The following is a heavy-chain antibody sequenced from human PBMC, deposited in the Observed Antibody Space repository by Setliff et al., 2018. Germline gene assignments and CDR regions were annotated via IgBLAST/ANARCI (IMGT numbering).Heavy chain of an antibody. D-gene: IGHD3-22*01. CDR1: GGSFKSDDY. V-gene: IGHV4-38-2*01. CDR2: VSHSGNT. Sequence: PSETLSLTCAVYGGSFKSDDYWAWIRQSPGRGLEWIGSVSHSGNTYYSPSLKSRVTMFVDTSKNQFSLMLYSVTAADTAIYYCARYDSSGYSENYYFDYWGQGTLVTVSS. CDR3: ARYDSSGYSENYYFDY. J-gene: IGHJ4*02.